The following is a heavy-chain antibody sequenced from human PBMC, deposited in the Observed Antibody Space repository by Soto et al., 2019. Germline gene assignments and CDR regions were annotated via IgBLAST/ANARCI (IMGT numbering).Heavy chain of an antibody. CDR1: GFTFSSYA. V-gene: IGHV3-30-3*01. J-gene: IGHJ2*01. CDR2: ISYDGSNK. Sequence: GGSLRLSCAASGFTFSSYAMHWVRQAPGKGLEWVAVISYDGSNKYYADSVKGRFTISRDNSKNTLYLQMNSLRAEDTAVYYCAGHLPQWLVLWYFDLWGRGTLVTVSS. CDR3: AGHLPQWLVLWYFDL. D-gene: IGHD6-19*01.